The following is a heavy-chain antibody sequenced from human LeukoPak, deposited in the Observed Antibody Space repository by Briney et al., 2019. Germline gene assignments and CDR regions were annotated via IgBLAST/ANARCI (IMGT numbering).Heavy chain of an antibody. CDR1: GFTFSSSG. CDR3: ARVDGSGPGDY. J-gene: IGHJ4*02. CDR2: IWYDGSNK. V-gene: IGHV3-33*08. Sequence: GRSLRLSCAASGFTFSSSGMHWVRQAPGKGLEWVAVIWYDGSNKYYADSVKGRFTISRDNSKNTLFLQMNSLRAEDTAVYYCARVDGSGPGDYWGQGTLVTVSS. D-gene: IGHD6-19*01.